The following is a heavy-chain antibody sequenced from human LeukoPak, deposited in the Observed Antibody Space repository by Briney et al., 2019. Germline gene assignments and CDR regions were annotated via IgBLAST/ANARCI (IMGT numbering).Heavy chain of an antibody. D-gene: IGHD3-10*01. CDR1: GFTFSSLH. CDR3: ARGPYDYGSGSSFYYFDY. CDR2: IYSGGRT. V-gene: IGHV3-66*01. J-gene: IGHJ4*02. Sequence: GGSLRLSCAASGFTFSSLHMTWVRQAPGKGLEWVSAIYSGGRTYYADSVKGRFTISRDNSKNTLHLQMNSLRAEDTAVYYCARGPYDYGSGSSFYYFDYWGQGTLVTVSS.